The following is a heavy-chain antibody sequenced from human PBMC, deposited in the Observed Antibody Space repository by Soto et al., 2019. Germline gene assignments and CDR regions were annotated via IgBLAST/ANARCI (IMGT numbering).Heavy chain of an antibody. CDR3: TRVFISNSGGYYTEAFDV. J-gene: IGHJ3*01. V-gene: IGHV3-72*01. CDR1: GFTFSDHY. Sequence: EVQLVESGGGLVQPGGSLRLSCATSGFTFSDHYIDWVRQAPGTGLEWVGRSRNRDKSYTTEYAASVKDRFAISRDNSQNSVYLQMNGLKTEDTTVYYCTRVFISNSGGYYTEAFDVWGQGTMVTDSS. CDR2: SRNRDKSYTT. D-gene: IGHD3-10*01.